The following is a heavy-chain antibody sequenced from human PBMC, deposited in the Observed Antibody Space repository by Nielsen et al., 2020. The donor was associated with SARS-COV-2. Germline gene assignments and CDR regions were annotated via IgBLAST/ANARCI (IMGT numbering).Heavy chain of an antibody. J-gene: IGHJ4*02. D-gene: IGHD4-17*01. CDR2: ISSSGSTI. Sequence: GESLKISCAASGFTFSSYEMNRVRQAPGKGLEWVSYISSSGSTIYYADSVKGRFTISRDNAKNSLYLQMNSLRAEDTAVYYCARVGDDYGDYFVDYWGQGTLVTVSS. CDR3: ARVGDDYGDYFVDY. CDR1: GFTFSSYE. V-gene: IGHV3-48*03.